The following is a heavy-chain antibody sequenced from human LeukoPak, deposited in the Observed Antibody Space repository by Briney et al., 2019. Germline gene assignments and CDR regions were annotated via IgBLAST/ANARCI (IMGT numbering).Heavy chain of an antibody. Sequence: GGSQRLSCAASGFTFSSYGMHWVRQAPGKGLEWVAVISYDGSNKYYADSVKGRFTISRDNSKNTLYLQMNSLRAEDTAVYYCARDLSGIAGYTYGRGIDYWGQGTLVTVSS. CDR3: ARDLSGIAGYTYGRGIDY. D-gene: IGHD5-18*01. V-gene: IGHV3-30*03. CDR1: GFTFSSYG. CDR2: ISYDGSNK. J-gene: IGHJ4*02.